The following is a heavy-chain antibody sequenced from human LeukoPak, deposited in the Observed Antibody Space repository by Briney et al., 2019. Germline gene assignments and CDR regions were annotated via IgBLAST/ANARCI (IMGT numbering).Heavy chain of an antibody. Sequence: ASVKVSCKASGYTFTSYGISWVRQAPGQGLEWMGWISAYNGNTNYAQKLQGRVTMTTDTSTSTAYMELRSPRSDDTAVYYCARVVGYYYDSSGYLDYWGQETLVTVSS. CDR2: ISAYNGNT. CDR1: GYTFTSYG. D-gene: IGHD3-22*01. J-gene: IGHJ4*02. V-gene: IGHV1-18*01. CDR3: ARVVGYYYDSSGYLDY.